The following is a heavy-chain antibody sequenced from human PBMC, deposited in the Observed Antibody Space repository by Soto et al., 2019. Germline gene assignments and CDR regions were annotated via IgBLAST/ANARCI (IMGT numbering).Heavy chain of an antibody. CDR3: ASTVVTATTGYYYYYGMDV. J-gene: IGHJ6*02. D-gene: IGHD2-21*02. Sequence: GWALNISCQGSGYSFTSYWMSWVREVPGKGMGWMGRIDPSDSYTNYSQSFQGNVTISTDKSISTAYLQWSSLKASDTAMYYCASTVVTATTGYYYYYGMDVWGQGTTVTVSS. CDR1: GYSFTSYW. CDR2: IDPSDSYT. V-gene: IGHV5-10-1*01.